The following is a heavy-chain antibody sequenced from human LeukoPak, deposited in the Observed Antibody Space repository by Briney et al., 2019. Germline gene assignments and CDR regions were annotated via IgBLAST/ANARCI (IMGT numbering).Heavy chain of an antibody. CDR2: INHNGST. CDR3: ARLLYDFWSGYFRGWFDP. CDR1: GGSFSGYY. J-gene: IGHJ5*02. Sequence: SETLFLTCAVYGGSFSGYYWSWIRQPPGKGLEWIGEINHNGSTNYNPSLKSRVTISVDTSKNQFSLKLSSVTAADTAVYYCARLLYDFWSGYFRGWFDPWGQGTLVTVSS. V-gene: IGHV4-34*01. D-gene: IGHD3-3*01.